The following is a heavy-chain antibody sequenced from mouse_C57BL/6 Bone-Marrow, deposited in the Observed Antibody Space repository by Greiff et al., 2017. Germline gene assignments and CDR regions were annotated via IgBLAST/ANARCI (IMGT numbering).Heavy chain of an antibody. J-gene: IGHJ3*01. CDR3: ARQGQLRAY. CDR1: GYTFTDYY. Sequence: EVQLQQSGPELVKPGASVKISCKASGYTFTDYYMNWVKQSHGKSLEWIGDINPNNGGTSYNQKFKGKATLTVDKSSSTAYMELRSLTSEDSAVYYCARQGQLRAYWGQGTLVTVSA. D-gene: IGHD3-2*02. CDR2: INPNNGGT. V-gene: IGHV1-26*01.